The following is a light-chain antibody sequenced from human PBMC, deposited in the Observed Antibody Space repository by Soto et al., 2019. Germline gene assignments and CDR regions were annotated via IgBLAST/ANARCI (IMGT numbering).Light chain of an antibody. CDR3: QQRKT. Sequence: ELVLTQSPATLSLSPGERATLSCRASQSVSSSLAWYQQKPGQAPRLLISDASNRATGVPARFSGSGSGTDFTLTASSLEPVDFAGYYCQQRKTFGGGTKVEI. V-gene: IGKV3-11*01. J-gene: IGKJ4*01. CDR2: DAS. CDR1: QSVSSS.